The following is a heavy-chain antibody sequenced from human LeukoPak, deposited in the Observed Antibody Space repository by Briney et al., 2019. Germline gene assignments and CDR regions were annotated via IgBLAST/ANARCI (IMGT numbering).Heavy chain of an antibody. D-gene: IGHD2-15*01. V-gene: IGHV3-23*01. CDR3: AKDRTPDGFYSIDY. CDR1: GFSFSSYA. J-gene: IGHJ4*02. CDR2: ITGNSGLI. Sequence: GGSLRLSCAASGFSFSSYAMSWVRQAPGKGLEWVSVITGNSGLIDYADSVKGRFTISRDNDRNTLYLQMTTLRAEDTAIYFCAKDRTPDGFYSIDYWGQGVLVTVSS.